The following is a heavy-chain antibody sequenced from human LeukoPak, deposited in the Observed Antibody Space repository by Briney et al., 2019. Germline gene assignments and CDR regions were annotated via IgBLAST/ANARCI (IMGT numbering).Heavy chain of an antibody. J-gene: IGHJ4*02. Sequence: SQTLSLTCTVSGGSISSGDYYWSWIRQPPGKGLEWIGYIYYSGSTYYNPSLKSRVTISVDTSKSQFSLKLSSVTAADTAVYYCARGIAVAGTLYYFDYWGQGTLVTVSS. V-gene: IGHV4-30-4*08. CDR2: IYYSGST. CDR1: GGSISSGDYY. CDR3: ARGIAVAGTLYYFDY. D-gene: IGHD6-19*01.